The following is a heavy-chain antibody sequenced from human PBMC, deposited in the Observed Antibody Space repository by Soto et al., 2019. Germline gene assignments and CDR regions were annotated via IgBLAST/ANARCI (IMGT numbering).Heavy chain of an antibody. J-gene: IGHJ4*02. Sequence: VKVSCKASGFTFTSSAVQWVRQARGQRLEWIGWIVVGSGNTNYAQKFQERVTITRDMSTSTAYMELSSLRSEDTAVYYCAADGVYYDILTGRSQSFDYWGQGTLVTVSS. CDR3: AADGVYYDILTGRSQSFDY. D-gene: IGHD3-9*01. CDR1: GFTFTSSA. CDR2: IVVGSGNT. V-gene: IGHV1-58*01.